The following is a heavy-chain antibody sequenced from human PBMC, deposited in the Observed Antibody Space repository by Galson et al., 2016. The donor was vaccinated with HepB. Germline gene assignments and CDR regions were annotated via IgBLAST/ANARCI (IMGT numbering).Heavy chain of an antibody. CDR2: ISATGGTT. CDR3: GKHGGFDY. J-gene: IGHJ4*02. D-gene: IGHD3-16*01. V-gene: IGHV3-23*01. Sequence: SLRLSCAASGFIFSNYAMTWVRQAPGKALERVSVISATGGTTHYADSVKGRFTISRDNSKNTLYLDMNNLRAGDTAVYYCGKHGGFDYWGQGALVTVSS. CDR1: GFIFSNYA.